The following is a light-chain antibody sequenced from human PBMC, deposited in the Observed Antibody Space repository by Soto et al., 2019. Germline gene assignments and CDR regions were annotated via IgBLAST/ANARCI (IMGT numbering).Light chain of an antibody. Sequence: DIQMTPSPSSLSASVGDRVTITCQASQGISNYLNWYQQQPGKAPKLLIFDASNLEAGVPSRFSGSGSGTHVTLTISSLRPEDFATYFCQQYENLPLTFGGGTKVDI. CDR1: QGISNY. V-gene: IGKV1-33*01. J-gene: IGKJ4*01. CDR3: QQYENLPLT. CDR2: DAS.